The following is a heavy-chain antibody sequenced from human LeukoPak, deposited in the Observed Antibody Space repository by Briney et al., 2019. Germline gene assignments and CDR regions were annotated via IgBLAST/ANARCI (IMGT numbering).Heavy chain of an antibody. CDR3: ARDLNDSSGYFQVSAGEFDY. Sequence: ASVKVSCKASGYTFTGYYMHWVRQAPGQGLEWMGWINPNSGGTNYAQKFQGRVTMTRDTSISTAYMELSRLRSDDTAVYYCARDLNDSSGYFQVSAGEFDYRGQGTLVTVSS. V-gene: IGHV1-2*02. CDR2: INPNSGGT. J-gene: IGHJ4*02. D-gene: IGHD3-22*01. CDR1: GYTFTGYY.